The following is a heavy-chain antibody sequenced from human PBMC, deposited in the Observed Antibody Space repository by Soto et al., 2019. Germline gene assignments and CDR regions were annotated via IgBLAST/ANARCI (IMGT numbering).Heavy chain of an antibody. CDR2: INPNSGGT. CDR3: ARRKGDYYDSSGYHYYFDY. J-gene: IGHJ4*02. V-gene: IGHV1-2*02. CDR1: GYTFTDYY. Sequence: ASVKVSCKASGYTFTDYYVNWVRQAPGQGLEWMGWINPNSGGTKSAQKFQGRVTMTRDTSISTAYMELSRLRSGDTAVYYCARRKGDYYDSSGYHYYFDYWGQGTLVTVSS. D-gene: IGHD3-22*01.